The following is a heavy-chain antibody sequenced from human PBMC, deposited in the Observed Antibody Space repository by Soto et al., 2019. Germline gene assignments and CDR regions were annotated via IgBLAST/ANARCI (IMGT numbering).Heavy chain of an antibody. Sequence: GASVKVCCKASGGTFSSYAISWVRQAPGQGLEWMGGIIPIFGTANYAQKFQGRVTITADKSTSTAYMELSSLRSEDTAVYYCARDREAYYYDSSGYKDDAFEICGQGTMVTVSS. D-gene: IGHD3-22*01. J-gene: IGHJ3*02. V-gene: IGHV1-69*06. CDR3: ARDREAYYYDSSGYKDDAFEI. CDR2: IIPIFGTA. CDR1: GGTFSSYA.